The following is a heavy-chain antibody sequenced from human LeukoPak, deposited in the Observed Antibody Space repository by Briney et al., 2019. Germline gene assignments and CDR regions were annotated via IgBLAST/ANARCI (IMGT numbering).Heavy chain of an antibody. V-gene: IGHV4-4*07. Sequence: SETLSLTCTVSGGSLSSYYWSWVRRPAGEGLERIGRIYTSGSTKYNPSLNSQVTMSVYTSNNQFSLKLSPVTAADPAVYYCARGGFGELYRGAFDIWGQGTMVTVSS. D-gene: IGHD3-10*01. CDR1: GGSLSSYY. J-gene: IGHJ3*02. CDR3: ARGGFGELYRGAFDI. CDR2: IYTSGST.